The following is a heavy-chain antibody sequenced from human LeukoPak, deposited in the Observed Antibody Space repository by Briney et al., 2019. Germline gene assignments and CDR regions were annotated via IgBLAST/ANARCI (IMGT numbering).Heavy chain of an antibody. Sequence: GGSLRLSCAVSGFTVSSNYMSGVREAPGEGLEWVSVIYSGGGTYYADSVKGRFTISRDNSKNTVYLQMNSLRVEDTAVYYCARSRGTFFPHDYWGQGTLVTVTS. CDR2: IYSGGGT. J-gene: IGHJ4*02. CDR3: ARSRGTFFPHDY. D-gene: IGHD3-10*01. CDR1: GFTVSSNY. V-gene: IGHV3-66*01.